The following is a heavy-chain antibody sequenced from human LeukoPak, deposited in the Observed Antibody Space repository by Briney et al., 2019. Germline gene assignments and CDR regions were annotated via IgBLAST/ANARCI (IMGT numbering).Heavy chain of an antibody. CDR2: INTDGSST. CDR3: ASVEYHILAYMDV. CDR1: GFTFSSYW. V-gene: IGHV3-74*01. Sequence: GGSLRLSCAASGFTFSSYWMHWVRQAPGKGLVWVSRINTDGSSTSYADSVKGRFTISRDNAKNSLYLQMNSLRAEDTAVYYCASVEYHILAYMDVWGKGTTVTVSS. D-gene: IGHD2-2*01. J-gene: IGHJ6*03.